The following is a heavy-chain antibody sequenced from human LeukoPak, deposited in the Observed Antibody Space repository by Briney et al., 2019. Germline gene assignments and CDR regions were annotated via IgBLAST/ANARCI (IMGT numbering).Heavy chain of an antibody. CDR2: INPNSGGT. D-gene: IGHD6-13*01. Sequence: ASVKVSCKASAYTFTGYYMHWVRQAPGQGLEWMGWINPNSGGTNYAQKFQGRVTMTRDTSISTAYMELSRLRSDDTAVYYCAREGSLGIAAAIDYWGQGTLVTVSS. J-gene: IGHJ4*02. CDR3: AREGSLGIAAAIDY. CDR1: AYTFTGYY. V-gene: IGHV1-2*02.